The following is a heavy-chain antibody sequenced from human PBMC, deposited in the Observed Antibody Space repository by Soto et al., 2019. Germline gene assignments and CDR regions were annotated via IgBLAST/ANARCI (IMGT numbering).Heavy chain of an antibody. CDR1: GGSFRGYY. J-gene: IGHJ4*02. D-gene: IGHD6-6*01. Sequence: QVQLQQWGAGLLKPSETLSLTCAVYGGSFRGYYWSWIRQPPGKGLEWIGEINHSGSTNYNPSLKSRVTISVDTSKNQFSLRLSSVTAADTAVYYCAKTSRFEYWGQGTLVTVSS. V-gene: IGHV4-34*01. CDR3: AKTSRFEY. CDR2: INHSGST.